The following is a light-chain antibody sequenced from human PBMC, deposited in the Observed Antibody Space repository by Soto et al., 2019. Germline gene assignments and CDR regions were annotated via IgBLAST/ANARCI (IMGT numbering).Light chain of an antibody. V-gene: IGKV3-15*01. Sequence: EVVMTQSPATLSVSPGERATLSCRASQSVTTNMAWYQQKPGQAPRLLIYGASTRATGIPARFSGSGSGTDFTLTISSLQSEDFATYYCQQYNSYSFGQGTKVEIK. CDR2: GAS. CDR1: QSVTTN. J-gene: IGKJ1*01. CDR3: QQYNSYS.